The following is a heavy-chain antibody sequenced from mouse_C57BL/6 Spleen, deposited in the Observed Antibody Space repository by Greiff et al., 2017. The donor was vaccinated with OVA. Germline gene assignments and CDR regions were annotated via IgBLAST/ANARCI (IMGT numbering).Heavy chain of an antibody. CDR3: ARERGFDY. V-gene: IGHV1-69*01. CDR2: IDPSDSYT. J-gene: IGHJ2*01. CDR1: GYTFTSYW. Sequence: VKLQQPGAELVMPGASVKLSCKASGYTFTSYWMHWVKQRPGQGLEWIGEIDPSDSYTNYNQKFKGKSTLTVDKSSSTAYMQLSSLTSEDSAVYYCARERGFDYWGQGTTLTVSS.